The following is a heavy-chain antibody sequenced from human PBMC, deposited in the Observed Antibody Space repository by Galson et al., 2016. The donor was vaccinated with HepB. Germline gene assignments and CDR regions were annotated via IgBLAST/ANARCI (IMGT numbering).Heavy chain of an antibody. V-gene: IGHV3-23*01. Sequence: FLRLPCAASGFIFNQFAMSWFRQAPGKGLEWVSTISLLASTTYYADSVTGRFVISGDNSQSTLHLQMNSLRADDTAVYYCAKDRRGIYGYDLVDYWGQGTLVTVSS. CDR2: ISLLASTT. CDR3: AKDRRGIYGYDLVDY. J-gene: IGHJ4*02. CDR1: GFIFNQFA. D-gene: IGHD5-12*01.